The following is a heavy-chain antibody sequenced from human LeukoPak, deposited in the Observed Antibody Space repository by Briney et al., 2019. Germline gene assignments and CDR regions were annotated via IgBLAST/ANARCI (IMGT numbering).Heavy chain of an antibody. D-gene: IGHD3-22*01. CDR1: GFTFSSYS. CDR2: ISSDGKNK. Sequence: PGGSLRLSCAASGFTFSSYSMNWVRQAPGKGLEWAAVISSDGKNKNYADSVKGRFTISRDNSKNTLYLQMNSLRAEDTAVYYCARAPGSSSSWSYFDFWGQGILVTVSS. J-gene: IGHJ4*02. V-gene: IGHV3-30*03. CDR3: ARAPGSSSSWSYFDF.